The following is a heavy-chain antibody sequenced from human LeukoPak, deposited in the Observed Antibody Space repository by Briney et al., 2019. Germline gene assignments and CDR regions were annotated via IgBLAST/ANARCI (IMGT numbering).Heavy chain of an antibody. CDR2: INHSGST. V-gene: IGHV4-34*01. D-gene: IGHD3-22*01. CDR1: GGSFSGYY. CDR3: AGHGNYYDTSQSDP. J-gene: IGHJ5*02. Sequence: SETLSLTCAVYGGSFSGYYWSWIRQPPGKGLEWIGEINHSGSTNYNPSLKSRVTISVDTSKNQFSLKLSSVTAADTAVYYCAGHGNYYDTSQSDPWGQGTLVTVSS.